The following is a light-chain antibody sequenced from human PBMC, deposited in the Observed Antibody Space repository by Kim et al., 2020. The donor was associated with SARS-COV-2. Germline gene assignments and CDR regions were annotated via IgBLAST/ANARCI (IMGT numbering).Light chain of an antibody. CDR1: SSEVGGYNS. J-gene: IGLJ2*01. V-gene: IGLV2-11*03. CDR3: CSYTGTYTLVV. CDR2: DVN. Sequence: QSVTISCTGTSSEVGGYNSVSWYQQHPGKAPKLMIYDVNKRPSGVPNRFSGSKSGNTASLTISGLQAEDEADYYCCSYTGTYTLVVFGGGTQLTV.